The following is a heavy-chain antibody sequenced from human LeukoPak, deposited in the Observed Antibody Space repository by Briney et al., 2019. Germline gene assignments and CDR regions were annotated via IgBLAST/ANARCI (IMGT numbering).Heavy chain of an antibody. D-gene: IGHD6-13*01. V-gene: IGHV1-69*13. J-gene: IGHJ6*02. Sequence: SVKVSCKAPGGTFSSYAISWVRQAPGQGLEWMGGIIPIFGTANYAQKFQGRVTITADESTSTAYMELSSLRSEDTAVYYCARRGVAAAGIRYYYYGMDVWGQGTTVTVSS. CDR1: GGTFSSYA. CDR2: IIPIFGTA. CDR3: ARRGVAAAGIRYYYYGMDV.